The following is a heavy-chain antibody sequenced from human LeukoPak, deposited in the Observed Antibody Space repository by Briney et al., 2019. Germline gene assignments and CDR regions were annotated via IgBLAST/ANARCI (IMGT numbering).Heavy chain of an antibody. CDR2: ISTVASYI. D-gene: IGHD3-22*01. CDR1: GFTISSYS. Sequence: GGSLRLSCAASGFTISSYSFNWVRQAPGKGLEWVSSISTVASYIYYADSVRGRFTISRDNAENSLWLQMNGLRAEDSAVYYCARLRRNSDRSGFYYYYDNWGQGTLVTVSS. CDR3: ARLRRNSDRSGFYYYYDN. J-gene: IGHJ4*02. V-gene: IGHV3-21*01.